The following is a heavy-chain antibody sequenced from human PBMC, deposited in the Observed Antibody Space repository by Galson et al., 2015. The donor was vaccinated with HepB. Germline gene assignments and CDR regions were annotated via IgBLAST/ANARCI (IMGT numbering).Heavy chain of an antibody. Sequence: SVKVSCKASGYTFTSYGISWVRQAPGQGLEWMGWISAYNGNTNYAQKLQGRVTMTTDTSTSTAYMELRSLRSDDTAVYYCARDADSGWFHYYYYGMDVWGQGTTVTVSS. CDR1: GYTFTSYG. CDR2: ISAYNGNT. J-gene: IGHJ6*02. D-gene: IGHD6-19*01. V-gene: IGHV1-18*01. CDR3: ARDADSGWFHYYYYGMDV.